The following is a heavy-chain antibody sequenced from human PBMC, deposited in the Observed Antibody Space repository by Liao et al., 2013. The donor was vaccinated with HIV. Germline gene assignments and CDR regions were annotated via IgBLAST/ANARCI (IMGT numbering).Heavy chain of an antibody. CDR2: IYTSGST. J-gene: IGHJ6*03. Sequence: QVQLQESGPGLVKPSETLSLTCTVSGGSISSYYWSWIRQPAGKGLEWIGRIYTSGSTNYNPSLKSRVTMSVDTSKKQFSLKLSSVTAADTAVYYCARGGWDYYYYYYMDVWGKGTTVTVSS. D-gene: IGHD3-16*01. CDR1: GGSISSYY. CDR3: ARGGWDYYYYYYMDV. V-gene: IGHV4-4*07.